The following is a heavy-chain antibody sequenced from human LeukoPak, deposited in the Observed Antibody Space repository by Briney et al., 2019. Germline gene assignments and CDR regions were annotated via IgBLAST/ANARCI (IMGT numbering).Heavy chain of an antibody. CDR1: GFTFSNYA. D-gene: IGHD3-9*01. J-gene: IGHJ4*02. CDR2: ILGSGGST. Sequence: GGSLRLSCAASGFTFSNYAMSWVRQAPGKGLEWISAILGSGGSTYYADSVKGRFTVSRDNSKSTLYLQMNSLRAEDTALYYCAKWGDYDVLTGYYVPDYWGQGTLVTVSS. V-gene: IGHV3-23*01. CDR3: AKWGDYDVLTGYYVPDY.